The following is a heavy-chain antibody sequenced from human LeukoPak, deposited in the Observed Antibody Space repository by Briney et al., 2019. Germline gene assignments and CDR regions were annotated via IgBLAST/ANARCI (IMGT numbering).Heavy chain of an antibody. D-gene: IGHD4-17*01. V-gene: IGHV3-48*02. CDR3: ARHSTTVKKGVDY. Sequence: GGSLRLSCAASGFTFSSYSMNWVRQAPGKGLEWVSYISSVGGTISYADSVKGRFTISRDNAKNSLYLQMDSLRDEDTAVYYCARHSTTVKKGVDYWGQGTLVTVSS. J-gene: IGHJ4*02. CDR2: ISSVGGTI. CDR1: GFTFSSYS.